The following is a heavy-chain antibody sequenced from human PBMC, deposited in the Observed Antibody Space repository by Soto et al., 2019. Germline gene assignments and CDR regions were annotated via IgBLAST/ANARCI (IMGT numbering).Heavy chain of an antibody. CDR1: GYSFTSYW. CDR3: AISLVRGTIQEYQYGVDV. D-gene: IGHD3-10*01. J-gene: IGHJ6*02. Sequence: ESLKISCKGSGYSFTSYWIGWVRQMPGKGLEWMGIIYPGDSDIRYSPSFQGQVTISADKSISTAYLQWSGLKASDTAIYYCAISLVRGTIQEYQYGVDVWGQGTTVTVSS. CDR2: IYPGDSDI. V-gene: IGHV5-51*01.